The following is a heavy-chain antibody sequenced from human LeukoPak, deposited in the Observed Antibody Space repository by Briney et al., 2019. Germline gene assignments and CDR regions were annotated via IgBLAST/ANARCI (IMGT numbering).Heavy chain of an antibody. J-gene: IGHJ4*02. CDR1: GFTFSSYS. D-gene: IGHD3-22*01. CDR2: ISGSGGST. V-gene: IGHV3-23*01. CDR3: AKDITHGAYYYDSSGYALSVS. Sequence: PGGSLRLSCAASGFTFSSYSMNWVRQAPGKGLEWVSAISGSGGSTYYADSVKGRFTISRDNSKNTLYLQMNSLRAEDTAVYYCAKDITHGAYYYDSSGYALSVSWGQGTLVTVSS.